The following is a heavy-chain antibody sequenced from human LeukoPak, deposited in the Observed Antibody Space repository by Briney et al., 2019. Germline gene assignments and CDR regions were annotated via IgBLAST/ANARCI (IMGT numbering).Heavy chain of an antibody. J-gene: IGHJ6*02. CDR3: ARERYYDSSGSTYGMDV. Sequence: PSETLSLTCAVYGGSFSGYYWSWIRQPPGKGLEWIGEINHSGSTNYNPSLKSRVTISVDTSKNQFSLKLGSVTAADTAVYYCARERYYDSSGSTYGMDVWGQGTTVTVSS. V-gene: IGHV4-34*01. CDR1: GGSFSGYY. D-gene: IGHD3-22*01. CDR2: INHSGST.